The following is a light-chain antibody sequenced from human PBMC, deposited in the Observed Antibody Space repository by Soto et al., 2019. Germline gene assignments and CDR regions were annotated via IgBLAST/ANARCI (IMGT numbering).Light chain of an antibody. V-gene: IGLV2-14*03. CDR2: EVT. J-gene: IGLJ1*01. Sequence: QSALTQPASVSGSPGQSITISCTGSSSDVGGHNYVSWYQQHPGKAPRLMIYEVTKRPSGVSNRFSGSKSGNTASLTISGLQAEDEAEYYCSSYTNINTRACVFGTGTKVTVL. CDR1: SSDVGGHNY. CDR3: SSYTNINTRACV.